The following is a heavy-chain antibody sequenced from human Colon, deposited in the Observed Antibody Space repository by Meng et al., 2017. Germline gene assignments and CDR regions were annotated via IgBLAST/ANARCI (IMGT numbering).Heavy chain of an antibody. CDR2: ITNIDATE. CDR1: GFTFSDYF. CDR3: AKEGGRGLDFEY. V-gene: IGHV3-11*01. D-gene: IGHD6-25*01. J-gene: IGHJ4*02. Sequence: QEQLVGLGGGVLKPGESLRLSCAASGFTFSDYFMTWIRQAPGKGLEWVSYITNIDATEYHADSVKGRFSISRDNAKNTLYLQMNSLRPEDTAIYYCAKEGGRGLDFEYWGQGTLVTVSS.